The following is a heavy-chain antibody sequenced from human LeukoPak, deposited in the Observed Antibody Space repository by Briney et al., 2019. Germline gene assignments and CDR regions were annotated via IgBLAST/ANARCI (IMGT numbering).Heavy chain of an antibody. D-gene: IGHD7-27*01. Sequence: GGSLRLSCAASGFTFSSYWMSWVRQAPGKGREGVAHIKQDGSEKNYVDSVKGRFTISRDNAKNSLLLQMDGLRAEDTGIYYCARDKMPGDSYFDYWGQGTLVTVSS. V-gene: IGHV3-7*01. J-gene: IGHJ4*02. CDR3: ARDKMPGDSYFDY. CDR1: GFTFSSYW. CDR2: IKQDGSEK.